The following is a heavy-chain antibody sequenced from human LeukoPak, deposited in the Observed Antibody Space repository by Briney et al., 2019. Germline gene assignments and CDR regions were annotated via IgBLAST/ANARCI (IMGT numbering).Heavy chain of an antibody. CDR2: THYSGST. CDR1: GGSISSSY. CDR3: ARHLASVMIDAFDI. V-gene: IGHV4-59*08. D-gene: IGHD2-21*01. J-gene: IGHJ3*02. Sequence: PSETLSLTCTVSGGSISSSYWSWFRQPPGRGLEWIGSTHYSGSTNYNPSLKSRVTTSVDTSKPQFSPKLSSVTAADTAVYYCARHLASVMIDAFDIWGQGTVVSVSS.